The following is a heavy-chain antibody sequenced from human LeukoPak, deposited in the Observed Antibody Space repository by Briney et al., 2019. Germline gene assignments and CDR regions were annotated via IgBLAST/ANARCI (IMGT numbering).Heavy chain of an antibody. CDR1: GYSISTGYY. CDR2: IYHSGTT. J-gene: IGHJ4*02. CDR3: ARMRSGGVAGT. V-gene: IGHV4-38-2*01. D-gene: IGHD3-16*01. Sequence: SETLSLTCAVSGYSISTGYYWGWIRQPPEKGLEWVGIIYHSGTTFYNPSLKGRITISLDTSKNQFSLNLTSVTAADTAVYYCARMRSGGVAGTWGQGTLVTVSS.